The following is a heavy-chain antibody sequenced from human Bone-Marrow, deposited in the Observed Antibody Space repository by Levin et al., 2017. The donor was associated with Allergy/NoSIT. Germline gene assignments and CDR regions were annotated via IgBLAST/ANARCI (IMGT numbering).Heavy chain of an antibody. Sequence: SESGPTLVKPTQTLTLTCTFSGFSLSTTGMCVTWIRQPPGKALEWLAQINWDDTKYYSSFLKTRLTISKDTSNNQVVLILTNMDPVDTATYFCARITTTVTHGGFDVWGQGAMVTVSS. CDR2: INWDDTK. CDR1: GFSLSTTGMC. J-gene: IGHJ3*01. V-gene: IGHV2-70*01. CDR3: ARITTTVTHGGFDV. D-gene: IGHD4-17*01.